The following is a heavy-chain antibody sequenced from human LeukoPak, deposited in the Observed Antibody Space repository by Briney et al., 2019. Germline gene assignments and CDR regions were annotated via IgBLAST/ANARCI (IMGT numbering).Heavy chain of an antibody. CDR1: GGSFSGYY. D-gene: IGHD6-19*01. CDR3: ARVRQWLSKAFDI. J-gene: IGHJ3*02. CDR2: INHSGST. Sequence: PSETLSLTCAVYGGSFSGYYWSWIRQPPGKGLEWIGEINHSGSTNYNPSLKSRVTISVDTSKNQFSLKLSSVTAADTAVYYCARVRQWLSKAFDIWGQGTMVTVSS. V-gene: IGHV4-34*01.